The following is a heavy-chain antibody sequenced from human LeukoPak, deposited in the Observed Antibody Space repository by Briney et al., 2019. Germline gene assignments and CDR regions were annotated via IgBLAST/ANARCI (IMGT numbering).Heavy chain of an antibody. D-gene: IGHD1-14*01. V-gene: IGHV3-30-3*01. CDR1: GFTFGDYA. J-gene: IGHJ4*02. CDR2: IAHDGDTK. Sequence: GGSLRLSCAASGFTFGDYAMHWVRPAAGGAPEWVAVIAHDGDTKYYADSVKGRFTIPRDNSRNMLYLQMSSLRVDDTAMYYCARDPIKGAPDYFDYWGQGTLVTVSS. CDR3: ARDPIKGAPDYFDY.